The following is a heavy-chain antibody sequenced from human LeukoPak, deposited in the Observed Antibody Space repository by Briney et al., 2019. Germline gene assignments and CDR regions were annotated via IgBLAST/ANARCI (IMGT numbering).Heavy chain of an antibody. V-gene: IGHV4-30-2*01. CDR1: GGSISSGGYS. CDR3: ARDEGGAARPRDYGMDV. D-gene: IGHD6-6*01. Sequence: TPSETLSLTCAVSGGSISSGGYSWSWIRQPPGKGLEWIGYIYHSGSTYYNPSLKSRVTISVDRSKNQFSLKLSSVTAADTAVYYCARDEGGAARPRDYGMDVWGQGTTVTVSS. CDR2: IYHSGST. J-gene: IGHJ6*02.